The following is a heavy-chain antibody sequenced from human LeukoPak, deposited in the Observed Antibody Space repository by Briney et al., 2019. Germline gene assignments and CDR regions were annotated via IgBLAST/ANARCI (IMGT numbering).Heavy chain of an antibody. Sequence: SETLSLTCSVSDGSITTHYWSWIRQPPGKGLEWIGYIFHSGNTKYNPSLKSRVAFSLDTSKKQLSLTLRSVNAADTAVYYCARAGYFSWGEFDSWGQGTLVIVSS. D-gene: IGHD3-16*01. V-gene: IGHV4-59*11. CDR3: ARAGYFSWGEFDS. J-gene: IGHJ5*01. CDR2: IFHSGNT. CDR1: DGSITTHY.